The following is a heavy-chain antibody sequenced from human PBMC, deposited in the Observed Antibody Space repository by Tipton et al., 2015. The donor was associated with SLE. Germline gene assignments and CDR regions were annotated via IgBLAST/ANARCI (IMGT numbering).Heavy chain of an antibody. CDR3: ARLLEHFDY. CDR1: GFTFDDYT. J-gene: IGHJ4*02. D-gene: IGHD2-15*01. Sequence: SLRLSCAASGFTFDDYTMHWVRQAPGKGLEWVSLISWDGGSTYYADSVKGRFTISRDNAKNSLYLQINSLRAEDTAVYYCARLLEHFDYWGQGTLVTVSS. CDR2: ISWDGGST. V-gene: IGHV3-43*01.